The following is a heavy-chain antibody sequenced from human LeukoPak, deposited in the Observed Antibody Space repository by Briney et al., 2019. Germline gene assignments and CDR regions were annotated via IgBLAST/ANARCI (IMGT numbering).Heavy chain of an antibody. CDR2: ISWDGDTT. D-gene: IGHD3-22*01. J-gene: IGHJ3*02. CDR3: AKARGLIGGAFDI. V-gene: IGHV3-43*01. CDR1: GFTFDDYI. Sequence: GGSLRFSCAASGFTFDDYIMHWVRQAPGKGLEWVSLISWDGDTTYYADSVKGRFTISRDNSKNSLYLLMNSLTTEDTALYYCAKARGLIGGAFDIWGRGTMVTVSS.